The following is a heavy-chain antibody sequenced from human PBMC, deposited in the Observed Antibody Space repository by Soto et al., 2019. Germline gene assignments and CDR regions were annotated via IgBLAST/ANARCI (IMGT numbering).Heavy chain of an antibody. J-gene: IGHJ5*02. D-gene: IGHD1-1*01. CDR2: IYATGTT. CDR1: GASISGFY. Sequence: LALTCTVSGASISGFYWSWIRKSAGKGLEWIGRIYATGTTDYNPSLKSRVMMSVDTSKKQFSLKLRSVTAADTAVYYCVRDGTKTLREWFDPWGQGTSVTVSS. CDR3: VRDGTKTLREWFDP. V-gene: IGHV4-4*07.